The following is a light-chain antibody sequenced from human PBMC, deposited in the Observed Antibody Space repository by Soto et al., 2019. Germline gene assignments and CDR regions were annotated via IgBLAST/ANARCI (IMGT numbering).Light chain of an antibody. CDR3: SSYTGSTTLYV. V-gene: IGLV2-14*01. J-gene: IGLJ1*01. Sequence: QSALTQPASVSGSPGQSITISCTGTASDVGGSNIVSWYQQHPGKAPKLLIYEVNYRPSGVSNRFSGSKSGDTASLTISGLQAEDEADYYCSSYTGSTTLYVFGTGTKLTVL. CDR2: EVN. CDR1: ASDVGGSNI.